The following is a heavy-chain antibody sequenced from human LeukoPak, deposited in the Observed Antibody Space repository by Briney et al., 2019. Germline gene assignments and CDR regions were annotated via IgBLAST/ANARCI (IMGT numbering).Heavy chain of an antibody. CDR3: ARHPLEGIVVVSPGGVDY. V-gene: IGHV4-38-2*01. CDR1: GYSISSGYY. J-gene: IGHJ4*02. CDR2: IYHSGST. Sequence: SETLSLTCAVSGYSISSGYYWGWIRQPPGKGLEWIGSIYHSGSTYYNPSLKSRVTISVDTSKNQFSLKLSSVTAADTAVYYCARHPLEGIVVVSPGGVDYWGQGTLVTVSS. D-gene: IGHD2-15*01.